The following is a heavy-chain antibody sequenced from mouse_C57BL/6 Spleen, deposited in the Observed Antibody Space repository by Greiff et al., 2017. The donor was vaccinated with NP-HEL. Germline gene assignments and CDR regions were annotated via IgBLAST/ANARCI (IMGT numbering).Heavy chain of an antibody. CDR1: GYAFTNYL. CDR3: ARGAGFLFAY. J-gene: IGHJ3*01. CDR2: INPGSGGT. V-gene: IGHV1-54*01. Sequence: VQLMESGAELVRPGTSVKVSCKASGYAFTNYLIEWVKQRPGQGLEWIGVINPGSGGTNYNEKFKGKATLTADKSSSTAYMQLSSLTSEDSAVYFCARGAGFLFAYWGQGTLVTVSA.